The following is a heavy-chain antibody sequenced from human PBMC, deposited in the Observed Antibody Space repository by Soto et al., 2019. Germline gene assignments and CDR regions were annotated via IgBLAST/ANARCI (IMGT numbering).Heavy chain of an antibody. CDR2: INPNSGGT. D-gene: IGHD3-10*01. V-gene: IGHV1-2*04. CDR1: GYTFTGYY. CDR3: ARDLDYYGSGSHYYYGMGV. Sequence: ASVKVSCKASGYTFTGYYMHWVRQAPGQGLEWMGWINPNSGGTNYAQKFQGWVTMTRDTSISTAYMELSSLRSEDTAVYYCARDLDYYGSGSHYYYGMGVWGQGTTVTVSS. J-gene: IGHJ6*02.